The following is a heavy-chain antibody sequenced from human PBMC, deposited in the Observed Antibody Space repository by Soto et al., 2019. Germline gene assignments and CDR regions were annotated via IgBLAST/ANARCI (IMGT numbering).Heavy chain of an antibody. CDR2: IYWDDDK. D-gene: IGHD3-10*01. CDR1: GFSLSTGGVG. Sequence: SGATVVNPAQTLTLTCTFCGFSLSTGGVGVGWIRQPPGKALEWLALIYWDDDKRYSPSLKSRLTITKDTSKNQVVLTMTNMDPVDTATYYCARVYYYDSGSPYYFDYWGQGTLVTVSS. J-gene: IGHJ4*01. V-gene: IGHV2-5*02. CDR3: ARVYYYDSGSPYYFDY.